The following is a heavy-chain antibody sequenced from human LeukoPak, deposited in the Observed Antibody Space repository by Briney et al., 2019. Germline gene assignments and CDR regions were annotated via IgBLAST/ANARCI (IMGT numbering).Heavy chain of an antibody. D-gene: IGHD1-26*01. CDR2: ISGSGGST. CDR3: AKDSYPSGSYYYYFDY. Sequence: GASLRLSCAASGFTFSSYAMSWVRQAPGKGLEWVSAISGSGGSTYYADSVKGRFTISRDNSKNTLYLQMNSLRAGDTAVYYCAKDSYPSGSYYYYFDYWGQGTLVTVSS. CDR1: GFTFSSYA. J-gene: IGHJ4*02. V-gene: IGHV3-23*01.